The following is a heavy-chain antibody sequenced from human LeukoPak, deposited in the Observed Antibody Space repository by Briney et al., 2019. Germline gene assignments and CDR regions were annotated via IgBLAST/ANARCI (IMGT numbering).Heavy chain of an antibody. D-gene: IGHD5-24*01. Sequence: SETLSLTCTVSGDSISSSSYYWGWIRQPPGKGLEWIGSIYHSGSTNYNPSLKSRVTMSVDTSKNQFSLKLSSVTAADTAVYYCARGDGPRAFDIWGQGTMVTVSS. J-gene: IGHJ3*02. CDR2: IYHSGST. CDR3: ARGDGPRAFDI. CDR1: GDSISSSSYY. V-gene: IGHV4-39*07.